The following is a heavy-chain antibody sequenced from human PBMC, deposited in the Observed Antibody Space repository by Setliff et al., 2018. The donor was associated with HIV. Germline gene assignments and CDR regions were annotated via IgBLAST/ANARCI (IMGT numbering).Heavy chain of an antibody. V-gene: IGHV4-4*08. Sequence: PSETLSLTCTVSGGSISSYYWSWIRQPPGKGLEWIGYIYTSGSTNYNPSLKSRVTISVDTSKNQFSLKLSSVTAADTAVYYCARERLEYYMDVWGKGTTVTVSS. D-gene: IGHD1-1*01. CDR3: ARERLEYYMDV. J-gene: IGHJ6*03. CDR1: GGSISSYY. CDR2: IYTSGST.